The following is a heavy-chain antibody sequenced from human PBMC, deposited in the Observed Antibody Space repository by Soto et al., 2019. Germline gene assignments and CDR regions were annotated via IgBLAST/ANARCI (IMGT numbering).Heavy chain of an antibody. J-gene: IGHJ6*04. D-gene: IGHD1-26*01. CDR1: GFSFSSFA. V-gene: IGHV3-23*01. Sequence: EVLLLESGGGLVQPGGSLRLSCEASGFSFSSFAMNWVRQAPGKGLEWVSAIDDSGASTYYADSVKGRFTISRDNSRNTLYLQLNSLRAEDTAVYYCAKGVELDVWGNGTTVTVSS. CDR3: AKGVELDV. CDR2: IDDSGAST.